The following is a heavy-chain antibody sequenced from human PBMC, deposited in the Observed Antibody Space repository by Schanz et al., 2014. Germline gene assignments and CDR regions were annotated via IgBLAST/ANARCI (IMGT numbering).Heavy chain of an antibody. D-gene: IGHD2-2*01. Sequence: QVQLPESGPGLVKPSQTLSLSCDVSGGSISSGGYSWSWIRQPPGKRLEWIGYVYGSGSTSYKPSLKRRVFISVDRSKNQFSLRLYSVTAADTAVYFCARGYQLFDDAFDIWGQGKMVTVSS. CDR1: GGSISSGGYS. J-gene: IGHJ3*02. CDR3: ARGYQLFDDAFDI. CDR2: VYGSGST. V-gene: IGHV4-30-4*07.